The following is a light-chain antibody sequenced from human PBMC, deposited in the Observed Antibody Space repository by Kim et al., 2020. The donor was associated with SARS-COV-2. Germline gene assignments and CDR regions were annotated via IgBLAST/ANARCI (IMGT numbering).Light chain of an antibody. Sequence: ATVGDNVTITCRASENVDKYLNWYQQKPGKAPALLIYATSGLHTGVPSRFSGSGFGTDFTLTISGLQPEDFATYFCQQNNRTPPTTFGQGTKLEI. CDR1: ENVDKY. V-gene: IGKV1-39*01. CDR2: ATS. J-gene: IGKJ2*01. CDR3: QQNNRTPPTT.